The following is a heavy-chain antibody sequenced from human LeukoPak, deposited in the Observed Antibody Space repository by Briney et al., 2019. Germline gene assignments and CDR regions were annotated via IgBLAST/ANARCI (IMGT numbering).Heavy chain of an antibody. V-gene: IGHV4-61*02. CDR1: GGSISSGSYY. J-gene: IGHJ4*02. Sequence: SETLSLTCTVSGGSISSGSYYWSWIRQPAGKGLEWIGRIYTSGSTNYNPSLKSRVTISVDTSRNQFSLKLSSVTAADTAVYYCARDDCSGGSCYWNYWGQGTLVTVSS. CDR2: IYTSGST. CDR3: ARDDCSGGSCYWNY. D-gene: IGHD2-15*01.